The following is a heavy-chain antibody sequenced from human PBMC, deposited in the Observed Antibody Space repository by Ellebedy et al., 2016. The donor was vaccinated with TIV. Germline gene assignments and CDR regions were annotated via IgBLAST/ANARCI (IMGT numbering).Heavy chain of an antibody. CDR2: ISSSSSTI. CDR1: GFTFSSYS. D-gene: IGHD3-22*01. CDR3: ARDCYYDSSGYYGYDY. J-gene: IGHJ4*02. Sequence: GESLKISXAASGFTFSSYSMNWVRQAPGKGLEWVSYISSSSSTIYYADSVKGRFTISRDNAKNSLYLQMNSLRAEDTAVYYCARDCYYDSSGYYGYDYWGQGTLVTVSS. V-gene: IGHV3-48*04.